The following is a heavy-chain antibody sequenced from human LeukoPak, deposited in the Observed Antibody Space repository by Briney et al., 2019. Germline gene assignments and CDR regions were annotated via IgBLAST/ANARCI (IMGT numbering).Heavy chain of an antibody. V-gene: IGHV1-46*01. CDR1: GGTFSSYA. D-gene: IGHD6-19*01. CDR2: INPSGGST. CDR3: AKDTLQWLPPRWFDP. J-gene: IGHJ5*02. Sequence: ASVKVSCKASGGTFSSYAISWVRQAPGQGLEWMGIINPSGGSTSYAQKFQGRVTMTRDTSTSTVYMKLSSLRSEDTAVYYCAKDTLQWLPPRWFDPWGQGTLVTVSS.